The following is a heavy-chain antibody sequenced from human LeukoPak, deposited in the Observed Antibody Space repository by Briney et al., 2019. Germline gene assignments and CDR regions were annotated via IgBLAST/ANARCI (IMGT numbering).Heavy chain of an antibody. Sequence: GGTLRLSCAASGFTFSSYGMSWVRQAPGKGLEWVSSISATGISTYYADSVEGRFTISRDNSKRTLYLQMNSLRAEDSAIYYCARRKVGGTGDYWGQGTQVTVSS. CDR2: ISATGIST. J-gene: IGHJ4*02. D-gene: IGHD1-26*01. CDR3: ARRKVGGTGDY. CDR1: GFTFSSYG. V-gene: IGHV3-23*01.